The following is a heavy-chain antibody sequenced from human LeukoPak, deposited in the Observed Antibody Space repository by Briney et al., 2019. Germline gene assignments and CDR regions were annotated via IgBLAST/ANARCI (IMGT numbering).Heavy chain of an antibody. CDR1: GFTFSSYG. CDR2: ISYDGSNK. V-gene: IGHV3-30*03. Sequence: GGSLRLSCAASGFTFSSYGMHWVRQAPGKGLEWVAVISYDGSNKYYADSVKGRFTISRDNSKNTLYLQMNSLRAEDTAVYYCARRPIVVVPAGVYYYYGMDVWGQGTTVTVSS. J-gene: IGHJ6*02. CDR3: ARRPIVVVPAGVYYYYGMDV. D-gene: IGHD2-2*01.